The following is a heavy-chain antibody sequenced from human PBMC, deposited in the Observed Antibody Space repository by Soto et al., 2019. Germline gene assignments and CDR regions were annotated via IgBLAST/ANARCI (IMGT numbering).Heavy chain of an antibody. CDR2: IYYSGST. D-gene: IGHD3-3*01. CDR3: ARGTGIPGYDFWSGYYSGKASYGMVA. J-gene: IGHJ6*02. Sequence: SETLSLTCTVSGGSISSSSYYWGWIRQPPGKGLEWIGSIYYSGSTYYNPSLKSRVTISVDTSKNQFSLKLSSVTAADTAVYYCARGTGIPGYDFWSGYYSGKASYGMVARRHGTTVTV. CDR1: GGSISSSSYY. V-gene: IGHV4-39*01.